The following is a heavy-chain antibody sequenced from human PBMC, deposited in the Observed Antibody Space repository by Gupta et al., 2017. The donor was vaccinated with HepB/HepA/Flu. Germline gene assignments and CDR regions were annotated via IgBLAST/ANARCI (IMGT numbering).Heavy chain of an antibody. D-gene: IGHD6-19*01. CDR3: ARDYSSGWYPSPLYGMDV. J-gene: IGHJ6*02. CDR1: GFTFSSYA. CDR2: ISYDGSNK. V-gene: IGHV3-30-3*01. Sequence: QVQLVESGGGVVQPGRSLRLSCAASGFTFSSYAMHWVRQAPGKGLEWAAVISYDGSNKYYADSVKGRFTISRDNSKNTLYLQMNSLRAEDTAVYYCARDYSSGWYPSPLYGMDVWGQGTTVTVSS.